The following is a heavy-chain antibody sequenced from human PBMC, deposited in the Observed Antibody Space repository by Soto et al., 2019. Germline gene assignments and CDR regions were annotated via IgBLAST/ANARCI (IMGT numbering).Heavy chain of an antibody. CDR2: IYYSGST. J-gene: IGHJ4*02. D-gene: IGHD3-22*01. CDR1: GGSISSGGYS. CDR3: AKFYYYDRTRIDY. Sequence: SETLSLTCAVSGGSISSGGYSWSWIRQPPGKGLEFIGYIYYSGSTYYNPSLQSRTTISVDTSKRRFSLNLSSVTAADTAVYYCAKFYYYDRTRIDYWGEGALVTVSS. V-gene: IGHV4-30-2*05.